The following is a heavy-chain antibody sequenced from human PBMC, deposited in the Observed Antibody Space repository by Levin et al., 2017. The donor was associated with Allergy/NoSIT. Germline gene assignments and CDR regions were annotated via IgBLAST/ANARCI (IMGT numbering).Heavy chain of an antibody. D-gene: IGHD2-15*01. CDR3: AGEVFSTGSAFDS. V-gene: IGHV3-33*01. CDR2: IWYDGSQR. CDR1: GLTFTHFG. Sequence: GGSLRLSCAVSGLTFTHFGVHWVRQAPGKGLEWVAMIWYDGSQRYYADSVKGRFTISRDYSKNTLYLQLASLRVEDTALYYCAGEVFSTGSAFDSWGQGTLVTVSS. J-gene: IGHJ4*02.